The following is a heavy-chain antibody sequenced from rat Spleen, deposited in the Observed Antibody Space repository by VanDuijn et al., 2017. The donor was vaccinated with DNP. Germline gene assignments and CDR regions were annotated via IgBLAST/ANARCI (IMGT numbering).Heavy chain of an antibody. D-gene: IGHD1-11*01. J-gene: IGHJ2*01. V-gene: IGHV5-17*01. Sequence: EVQLVESGGGLVQPGRSLKLSCAASGFTFSDYAMAWVRQAPKKGLEWVATIIYDGSSTYYRDSVKGRFTISRDNAQNTLYLQMSKLGSEDTAIYYCAKGPNYGGYSDYFDYWGQGVMVTVSS. CDR1: GFTFSDYA. CDR3: AKGPNYGGYSDYFDY. CDR2: IIYDGSST.